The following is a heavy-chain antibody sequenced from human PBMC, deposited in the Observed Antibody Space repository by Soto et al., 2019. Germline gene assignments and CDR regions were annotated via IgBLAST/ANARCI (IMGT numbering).Heavy chain of an antibody. Sequence: SETLSLTCTVSSGSISSSDHFWAWIRRPPGKGLEWIGNIYYSGSTYYNPSLKSRVTISVDTSKNQFSLKLSSMTAADTAVYYCARVLRDYPFYYYYMHVWGKGTTVTVS. D-gene: IGHD3-10*01. V-gene: IGHV4-39*01. J-gene: IGHJ6*03. CDR1: SGSISSSDHF. CDR2: IYYSGST. CDR3: ARVLRDYPFYYYYMHV.